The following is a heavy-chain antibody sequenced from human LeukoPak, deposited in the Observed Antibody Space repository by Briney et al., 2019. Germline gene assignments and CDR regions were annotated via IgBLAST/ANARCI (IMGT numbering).Heavy chain of an antibody. D-gene: IGHD5-24*01. J-gene: IGHJ5*02. Sequence: PSETLSLTCTVSGDSISLYYWSWIRQPPGKGLEWIGYIYYTGTTKSNPSLKSRVTISVDTSKKQFSLTLSSVTAADTAVYYCARHTSMATRTNWFDPWGQGTLVTVSS. V-gene: IGHV4-59*08. CDR2: IYYTGTT. CDR3: ARHTSMATRTNWFDP. CDR1: GDSISLYY.